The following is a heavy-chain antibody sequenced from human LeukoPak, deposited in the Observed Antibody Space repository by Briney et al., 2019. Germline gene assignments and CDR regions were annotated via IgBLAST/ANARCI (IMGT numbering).Heavy chain of an antibody. D-gene: IGHD6-13*01. CDR3: ARGGGSSWSDAFDI. V-gene: IGHV4-4*07. CDR2: IYTSGST. Sequence: PSETLSLTCTVSGGSISSYYWSWIRQPAGKGLEWIGRIYTSGSTNYNPSLKSRVTMSVDTSKNQFSLKLSSVTAADTAVYYCARGGGSSWSDAFDIWGQGTMVTVSS. CDR1: GGSISSYY. J-gene: IGHJ3*02.